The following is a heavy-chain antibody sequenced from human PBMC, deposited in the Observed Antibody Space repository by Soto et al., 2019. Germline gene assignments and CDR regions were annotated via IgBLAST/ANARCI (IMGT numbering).Heavy chain of an antibody. Sequence: SETLSLTCAVSGGSVSSSDYSWSWLRQPPGKGLEWIGYIFHIGTTYYNPSLKSRVTMSVDRSKNQISLNLTSVTAADTAVYYCARGGYSYGYWGPDYWGQGTLVTVSS. D-gene: IGHD5-18*01. CDR1: GGSVSSSDYS. CDR3: ARGGYSYGYWGPDY. J-gene: IGHJ4*02. CDR2: IFHIGTT. V-gene: IGHV4-30-2*01.